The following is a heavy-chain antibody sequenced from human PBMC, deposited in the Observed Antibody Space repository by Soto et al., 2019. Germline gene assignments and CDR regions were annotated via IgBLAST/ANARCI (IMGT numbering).Heavy chain of an antibody. J-gene: IGHJ5*01. Sequence: SETLSLTCAVYGGSFSGYYWSWIRQPPGKGLEWIGEINHSGSTNYNPSLKSRVTISVDTSKNQFSLKLSSVTAADTAVYYCARGPKNSSSWYWCFDSWGQGTLVSLSS. CDR2: INHSGST. D-gene: IGHD6-13*01. V-gene: IGHV4-34*01. CDR3: ARGPKNSSSWYWCFDS. CDR1: GGSFSGYY.